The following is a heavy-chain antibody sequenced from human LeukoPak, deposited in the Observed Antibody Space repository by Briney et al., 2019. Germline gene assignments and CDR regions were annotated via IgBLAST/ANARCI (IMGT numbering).Heavy chain of an antibody. Sequence: SETLPLTCTVSGGSISSYYWSWIRQPPGKGLEWIGYIYYSGSTNYNPSLKSRVTISVDTSKNQFSLKLSSVTAADTAVYYCARVTHYDFWSGYYGAFDIWGQGTMVTVSS. CDR2: IYYSGST. D-gene: IGHD3-3*01. CDR1: GGSISSYY. J-gene: IGHJ3*02. V-gene: IGHV4-59*01. CDR3: ARVTHYDFWSGYYGAFDI.